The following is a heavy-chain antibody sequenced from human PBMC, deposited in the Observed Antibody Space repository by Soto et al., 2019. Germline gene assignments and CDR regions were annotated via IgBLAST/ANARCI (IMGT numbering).Heavy chain of an antibody. D-gene: IGHD6-19*01. CDR1: GGTFNTYG. Sequence: QVHLVQSGAEVKKPGSSVKVSCRASGGTFNTYGFNWVRQAPGQGLEWMGGIIPLFGSTTYAHNFQGRVTITADQSKTTAYMEMSGLTSEDTAVYFCARGGELAGWMPFDSWGQGTLVTVSS. V-gene: IGHV1-69*01. CDR3: ARGGELAGWMPFDS. J-gene: IGHJ4*02. CDR2: IIPLFGST.